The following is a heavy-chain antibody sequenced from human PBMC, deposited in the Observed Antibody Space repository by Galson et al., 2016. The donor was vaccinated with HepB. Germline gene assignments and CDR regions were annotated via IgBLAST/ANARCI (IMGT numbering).Heavy chain of an antibody. D-gene: IGHD1-26*01. Sequence: GAEVKKPGESLKISCKGSGYSFNTYWIGWVRQMPGKGLEWMGIIYPRDSDTRYSPSFQGQVIISADRSISTAYLQWSSLRASDTAMYYCARGEWELRHDAFDIWGQGTMVTVSS. CDR1: GYSFNTYW. V-gene: IGHV5-51*01. CDR3: ARGEWELRHDAFDI. J-gene: IGHJ3*02. CDR2: IYPRDSDT.